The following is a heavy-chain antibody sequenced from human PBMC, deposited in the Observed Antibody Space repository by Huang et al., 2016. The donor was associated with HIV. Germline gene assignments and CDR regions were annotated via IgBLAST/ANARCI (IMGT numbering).Heavy chain of an antibody. CDR1: GYSFSIYW. V-gene: IGHV5-51*03. Sequence: EVQLVQSGAEVKKPGESLKISCTGSGYSFSIYWIAWVRQMPGKGLEWVGIIYPFDSKSTYSPSFEGHVSISVDKSINTVYLHWSSLKASDTAIYYCAKGRRAFDVWGQGTWVTVSS. CDR3: AKGRRAFDV. J-gene: IGHJ3*01. CDR2: IYPFDSKS.